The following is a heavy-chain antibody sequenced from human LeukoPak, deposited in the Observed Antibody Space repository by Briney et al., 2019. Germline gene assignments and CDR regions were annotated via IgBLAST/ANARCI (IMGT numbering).Heavy chain of an antibody. CDR1: GGSISSYY. J-gene: IGHJ4*02. CDR3: ARLTYYDILTGYYFDY. CDR2: IYYSGST. V-gene: IGHV4-59*01. Sequence: SXTLSLTCTVSGGSISSYYWSWIRQPPGKGLEWIGYIYYSGSTNYNPSLKSRVTISVDTSKNQFSLKLSSVTAADTAVYYCARLTYYDILTGYYFDYWGQGTLVTVSS. D-gene: IGHD3-9*01.